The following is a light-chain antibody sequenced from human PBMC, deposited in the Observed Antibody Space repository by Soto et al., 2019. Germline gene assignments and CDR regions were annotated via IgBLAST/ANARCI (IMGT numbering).Light chain of an antibody. Sequence: QPVLTQPPSVSGAPGQRVTISCTGSSSNIGSGYDVHWYQHLPGTAPKLLIYDNSNRPSGVPDRFSGSKSGTSASLAITGLQAEDEADYFCQSYDSSLSVIFGGGTKLTVL. CDR1: SSNIGSGYD. J-gene: IGLJ2*01. V-gene: IGLV1-40*01. CDR3: QSYDSSLSVI. CDR2: DNS.